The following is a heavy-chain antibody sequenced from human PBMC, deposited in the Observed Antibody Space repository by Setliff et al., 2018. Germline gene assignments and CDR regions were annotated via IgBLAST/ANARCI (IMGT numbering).Heavy chain of an antibody. V-gene: IGHV3-49*04. J-gene: IGHJ4*02. D-gene: IGHD3-10*01. Sequence: SLRLSCRTSGFTLGDYAMSWVRQAPGKGLEWVGFIRKIPYGGTTESAASVRGRFAISRDDSRNVAYLQMNNLRTEDTGVYYCTITHYYGSGSPYYLDYWGQGTLVTVSS. CDR3: TITHYYGSGSPYYLDY. CDR1: GFTLGDYA. CDR2: IRKIPYGGTT.